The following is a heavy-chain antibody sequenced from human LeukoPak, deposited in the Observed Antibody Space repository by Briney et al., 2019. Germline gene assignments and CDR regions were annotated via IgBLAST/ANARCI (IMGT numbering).Heavy chain of an antibody. CDR1: GFTFSSYS. J-gene: IGHJ4*02. V-gene: IGHV3-23*01. CDR3: AKTQYHLDY. Sequence: GGSLRLSCAASGFTFSSYSMNWVRQAPGKGLEWVSAIIGSGATTYYADSVRGRFTISRDNSRNTLYLQMNSLRAEDTAVYYCAKTQYHLDYWGQGSLVTVSS. D-gene: IGHD2-2*01. CDR2: IIGSGATT.